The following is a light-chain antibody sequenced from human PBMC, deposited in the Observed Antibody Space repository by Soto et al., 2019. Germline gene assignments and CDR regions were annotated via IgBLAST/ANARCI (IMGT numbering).Light chain of an antibody. Sequence: QSVLTQPPSASGSPGQSVTISCTGSSSDVGGYNHVSWYQQLPGKAPRLMIYDVNKRPSGVPDRFSGSKSGNTASLTVSGLQADDEADYYCSSFAGINNHVFRTGTKVTVL. CDR1: SSDVGGYNH. CDR3: SSFAGINNHV. V-gene: IGLV2-8*01. CDR2: DVN. J-gene: IGLJ1*01.